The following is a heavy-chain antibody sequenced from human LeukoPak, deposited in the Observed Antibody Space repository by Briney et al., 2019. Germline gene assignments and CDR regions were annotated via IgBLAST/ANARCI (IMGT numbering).Heavy chain of an antibody. J-gene: IGHJ6*02. D-gene: IGHD2-21*02. CDR1: GYTFTSYW. CDR2: IYPGDSDT. V-gene: IGHV5-51*01. Sequence: GESLKISCKGSGYTFTSYWIGWLRQMPGKDLEWMGVIYPGDSDTRYSPSFQGQVTISVDKSITTAYMQWNSLKASDTAMYYCARRAYCGGDCVSRYGMDVWGQGTTVTVS. CDR3: ARRAYCGGDCVSRYGMDV.